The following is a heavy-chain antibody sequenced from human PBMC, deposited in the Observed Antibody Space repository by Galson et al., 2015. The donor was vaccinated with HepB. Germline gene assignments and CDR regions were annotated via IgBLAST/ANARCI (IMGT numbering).Heavy chain of an antibody. CDR3: ARDLGYDSRGRAFDI. J-gene: IGHJ3*02. D-gene: IGHD3-22*01. CDR2: INPSGGST. Sequence: SVKVSCKASGYTFTSYYMHWVRQAPGQGLEWMGIINPSGGSTSCAQKLQGRVTMTRDTSTSTVYMELSSLRSEDTAVYYCARDLGYDSRGRAFDIWGQGTMVTVSS. CDR1: GYTFTSYY. V-gene: IGHV1-46*04.